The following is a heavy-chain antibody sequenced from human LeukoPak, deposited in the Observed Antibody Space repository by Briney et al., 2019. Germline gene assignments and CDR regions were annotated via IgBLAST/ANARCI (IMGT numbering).Heavy chain of an antibody. CDR1: GFTFSDYY. D-gene: IGHD4-23*01. Sequence: GGSLRLSCAASGFTFSDYYMSWIRQAPGKGPEWVSYISSSGSTIYYADSVKGRFTISRDSAKNSLYLQMNSLRAEDTAVYYCARGTVAVKYYFDYWGQGTLVTVSS. CDR2: ISSSGSTI. J-gene: IGHJ4*02. CDR3: ARGTVAVKYYFDY. V-gene: IGHV3-11*01.